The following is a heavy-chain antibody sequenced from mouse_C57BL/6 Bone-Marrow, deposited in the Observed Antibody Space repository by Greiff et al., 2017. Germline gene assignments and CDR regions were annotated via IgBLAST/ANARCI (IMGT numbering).Heavy chain of an antibody. CDR2: IRSKSNNYAT. J-gene: IGHJ4*01. Sequence: VQLQQSGGGLVQPKGSLKLSCAASGFSFNTYAMNWVRQAPGKGLEWVARIRSKSNNYATYYADSVKDRFTISRDDSESMLYLQMNNLKTEATAMYYCVRRFYYYEAMDDWGQGTSVTVSS. V-gene: IGHV10-1*01. CDR1: GFSFNTYA. D-gene: IGHD1-1*01. CDR3: VRRFYYYEAMDD.